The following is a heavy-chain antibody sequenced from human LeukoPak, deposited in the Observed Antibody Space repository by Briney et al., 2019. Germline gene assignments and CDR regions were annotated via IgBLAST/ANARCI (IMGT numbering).Heavy chain of an antibody. Sequence: ASVTVSCKASGYTFTSYDINWVRQATGQGREWMGWMNPNSGNTGYAQKFQGRVTMTRNTSMSTAYMELSSLRSEDTAVYYCARGFLTGRLWFGEPGRFDPWGREPWSPSPQ. CDR2: MNPNSGNT. CDR3: ARGFLTGRLWFGEPGRFDP. V-gene: IGHV1-8*01. J-gene: IGHJ5*02. CDR1: GYTFTSYD. D-gene: IGHD3-10*01.